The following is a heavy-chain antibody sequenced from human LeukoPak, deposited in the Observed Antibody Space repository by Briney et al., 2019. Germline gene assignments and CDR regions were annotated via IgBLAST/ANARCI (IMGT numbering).Heavy chain of an antibody. CDR1: GGSISSNSYY. CDR3: ARQSIDVLRFLEWPDY. D-gene: IGHD3-3*01. CDR2: IYYSGST. Sequence: SETLSLTCTVSGGSISSNSYYWGWIRQPPGKGLEWIGSIYYSGSTYYNPSLKSRVTISVDTSKNQFSLKLSSVTAADTAVYYCARQSIDVLRFLEWPDYWGQGTLVTVSS. V-gene: IGHV4-39*01. J-gene: IGHJ4*02.